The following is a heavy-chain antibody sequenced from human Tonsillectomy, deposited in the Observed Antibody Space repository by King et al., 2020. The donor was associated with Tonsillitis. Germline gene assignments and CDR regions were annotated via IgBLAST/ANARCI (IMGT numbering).Heavy chain of an antibody. CDR3: ARGLVAYYDILTGYYYFDY. D-gene: IGHD3-9*01. CDR1: GGTFSSYA. CDR2: IIPIFGTA. Sequence: HVQLVESGAEVKKPGSSVEVSCKASGGTFSSYAISWVRQAPGQGLEWMGGIIPIFGTANYAQKFQGRVTITADESTSTAYMELSSLRSEDTAVYYCARGLVAYYDILTGYYYFDYWGQGTLVTVSS. J-gene: IGHJ4*02. V-gene: IGHV1-69*01.